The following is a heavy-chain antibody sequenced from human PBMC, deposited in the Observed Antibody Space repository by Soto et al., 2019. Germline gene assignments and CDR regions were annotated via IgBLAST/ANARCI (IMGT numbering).Heavy chain of an antibody. J-gene: IGHJ5*01. D-gene: IGHD3-10*01. CDR3: EKHFSLGLWFGELFGHT. V-gene: IGHV3-30*18. Sequence: GGSLRLSCAASGFTFDSHGMHWVRQAPNKGLEWVAVISYDGSNEHHADSVKDRFTISRDNSKKTLSLNLNSLRAEDTAVYYCEKHFSLGLWFGELFGHTWGQGTLVTVSS. CDR2: ISYDGSNE. CDR1: GFTFDSHG.